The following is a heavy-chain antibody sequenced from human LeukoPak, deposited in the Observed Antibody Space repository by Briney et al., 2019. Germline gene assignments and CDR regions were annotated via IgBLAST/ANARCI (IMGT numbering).Heavy chain of an antibody. CDR1: GGTFSSYA. V-gene: IGHV1-69*05. D-gene: IGHD5-18*01. CDR3: ARGRGLEYSYGPRNWFDP. Sequence: SVKVSCKASGGTFSSYAISWVRQAPGQGLEWMGGIIPIFGTANYAQKFQGRVTITTDESTSTAYMELSSLRSEDTAVYYCARGRGLEYSYGPRNWFDPWGQGTLVTVSS. CDR2: IIPIFGTA. J-gene: IGHJ5*02.